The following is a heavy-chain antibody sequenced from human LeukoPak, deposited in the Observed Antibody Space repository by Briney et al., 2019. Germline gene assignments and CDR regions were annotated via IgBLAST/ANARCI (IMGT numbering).Heavy chain of an antibody. CDR2: IHYSGNT. J-gene: IGHJ4*02. CDR3: ARGGGHNDFDF. Sequence: SQTLALTCTVSGGSISSGDYYWSWIRQHPGKGLEWIGYIHYSGNTYYTPSLKSRLTMSVDASKNQLSLKLSSVNAADTAVYYCARGGGHNDFDFWSQGTLVTVSS. CDR1: GGSISSGDYY. V-gene: IGHV4-31*03. D-gene: IGHD1-14*01.